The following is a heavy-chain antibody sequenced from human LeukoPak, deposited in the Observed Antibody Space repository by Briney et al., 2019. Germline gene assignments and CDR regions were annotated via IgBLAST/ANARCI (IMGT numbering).Heavy chain of an antibody. CDR1: GFTFSSYA. Sequence: GGSLRLSCAASGFTFSSYAMHWVRQAPGKGLEWVAVISYDGSNKYYADSVKGRFTISRDNSKNTLYLQMNSLRAEDTAVYYCARGPSIVGATMSAFDIWGQGTMVTVSS. V-gene: IGHV3-30-3*01. CDR3: ARGPSIVGATMSAFDI. CDR2: ISYDGSNK. D-gene: IGHD1-26*01. J-gene: IGHJ3*02.